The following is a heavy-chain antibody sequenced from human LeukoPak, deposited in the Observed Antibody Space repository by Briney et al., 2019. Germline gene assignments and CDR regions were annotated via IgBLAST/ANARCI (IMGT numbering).Heavy chain of an antibody. Sequence: PGGSLRLSCAASGFTFSSYGMHWVLQAPGKGLEWVAFIRYDGSNKYYADSVKGRFTISRDNSKNTLYLQMNSLRAEDTAVYYCAKDTPLLWFGEFGTFDIWGQGTMVTVSS. D-gene: IGHD3-10*01. CDR2: IRYDGSNK. V-gene: IGHV3-30*02. CDR1: GFTFSSYG. CDR3: AKDTPLLWFGEFGTFDI. J-gene: IGHJ3*02.